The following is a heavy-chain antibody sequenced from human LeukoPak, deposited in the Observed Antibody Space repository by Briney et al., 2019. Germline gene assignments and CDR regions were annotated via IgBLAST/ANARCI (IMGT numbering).Heavy chain of an antibody. J-gene: IGHJ4*02. CDR1: GYKFTNYG. CDR3: IAAAGPGTFDY. V-gene: IGHV1-69*13. D-gene: IGHD6-13*01. CDR2: IIPIFGTA. Sequence: SVKVSCKASGYKFTNYGISWVRQAPGQGLEWMGGIIPIFGTANYAQKFQGRVTITADESTSTAYMELSSLRSEDTAVYYCIAAAGPGTFDYWGQGTLVTVSS.